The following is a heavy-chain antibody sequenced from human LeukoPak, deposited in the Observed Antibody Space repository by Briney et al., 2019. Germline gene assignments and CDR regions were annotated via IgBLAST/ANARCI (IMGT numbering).Heavy chain of an antibody. V-gene: IGHV1-18*01. D-gene: IGHD6-13*01. CDR3: ARVPSSILDWFDP. CDR1: GYTFTSYG. J-gene: IGHJ5*02. Sequence: ASVKVSCKASGYTFTSYGIGWVRQAPGLGLEWMGWSSAYNGNTNYAQKLQGRVTMTTDTSTSTAYMELRSLRSDDTAVYYCARVPSSILDWFDPWGQGTLVTVSS. CDR2: SSAYNGNT.